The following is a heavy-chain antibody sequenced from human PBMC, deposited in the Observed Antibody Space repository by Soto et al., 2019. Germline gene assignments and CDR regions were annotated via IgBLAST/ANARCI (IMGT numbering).Heavy chain of an antibody. CDR2: IYYSGST. Sequence: SETLSLTCTVSGGSISSSSYYWGWIRQPPGKGLEWIGSIYYSGSTYYNPSLKSRVTISVDTSKNQFSLKLSSVTAADAAVYYCARRPAAGYCSSTSCHTDGDYWGQGTLVTISS. CDR3: ARRPAAGYCSSTSCHTDGDY. V-gene: IGHV4-39*01. J-gene: IGHJ4*02. D-gene: IGHD2-2*02. CDR1: GGSISSSSYY.